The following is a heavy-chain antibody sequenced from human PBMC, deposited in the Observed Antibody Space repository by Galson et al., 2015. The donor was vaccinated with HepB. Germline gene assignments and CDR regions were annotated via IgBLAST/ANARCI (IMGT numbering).Heavy chain of an antibody. CDR1: GYTFTSYG. D-gene: IGHD2-2*01. Sequence: SVKVSCKASGYTFTSYGISWVRQAPGQGLEWMGWISAYNGNTNYAQKLQGRVTMTTDTSTSTAYMELRSLRSDDTAVYYCARDRGYCSSTSCRYPVGYWGQGTLVTVSS. CDR2: ISAYNGNT. J-gene: IGHJ4*02. V-gene: IGHV1-18*04. CDR3: ARDRGYCSSTSCRYPVGY.